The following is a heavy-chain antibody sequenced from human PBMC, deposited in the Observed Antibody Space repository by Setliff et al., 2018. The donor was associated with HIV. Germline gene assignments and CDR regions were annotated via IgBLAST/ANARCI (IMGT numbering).Heavy chain of an antibody. CDR1: GGSISSGSYY. J-gene: IGHJ4*02. CDR3: ARRRSVALSPFDY. V-gene: IGHV4-61*09. CDR2: IYTSGST. Sequence: SSETLSLTCTVSGGSISSGSYYWSWIRQPAGKGLEWIGHIYTSGSTNYNPSLKSRVIISIDTSKNQFSLKLFSVTAADTAVYYCARRRSVALSPFDYWGQGALVTVSS.